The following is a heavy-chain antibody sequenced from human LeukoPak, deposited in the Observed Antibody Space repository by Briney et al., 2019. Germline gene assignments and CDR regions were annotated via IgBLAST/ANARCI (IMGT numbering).Heavy chain of an antibody. J-gene: IGHJ3*02. CDR1: GYSFTSYW. CDR3: ARVLDAFDI. CDR2: IYPGDSDT. V-gene: IGHV5-51*01. Sequence: GESLKISCQGSGYSFTSYWIGWVRQMPGEGLEWMGIIYPGDSDTRYSPSFQGQVTISADKSTSTAYMELSSLRSEDTAVYYCARVLDAFDIWGQGTMVTVSS.